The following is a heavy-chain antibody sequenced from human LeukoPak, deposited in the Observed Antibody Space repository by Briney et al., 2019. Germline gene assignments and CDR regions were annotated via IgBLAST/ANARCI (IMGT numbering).Heavy chain of an antibody. CDR1: GGSISSSSYY. Sequence: ASETLSLTCTVSGGSISSSSYYWGWIRQPPGKGLEWIGSIYYSGSTYYNPSLKSRVTISVDTSKNQFSLKLSSVTAADTAVYYCARAKVRAVAGLDYWGQGTLVTVSS. J-gene: IGHJ4*02. D-gene: IGHD6-19*01. CDR2: IYYSGST. CDR3: ARAKVRAVAGLDY. V-gene: IGHV4-39*07.